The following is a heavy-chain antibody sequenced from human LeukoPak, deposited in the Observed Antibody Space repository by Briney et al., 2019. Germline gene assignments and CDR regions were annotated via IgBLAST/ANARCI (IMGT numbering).Heavy chain of an antibody. CDR1: GFTVSSNY. J-gene: IGHJ4*02. D-gene: IGHD2-2*01. V-gene: IGHV3-53*01. CDR3: ARGYCSSTSCPHFDY. CDR2: IYSGGST. Sequence: GGSLRLYCAASGFTVSSNYMSWVRQAPGKGLEWVSVIYSGGSTYYADSVKGRFTISRDNSKNTLYLQMNSLRAEDTAVYYCARGYCSSTSCPHFDYWGQGTLVTVSS.